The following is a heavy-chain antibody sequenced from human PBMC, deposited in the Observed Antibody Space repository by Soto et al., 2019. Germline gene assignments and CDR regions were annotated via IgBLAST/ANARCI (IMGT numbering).Heavy chain of an antibody. J-gene: IGHJ6*02. CDR3: ARDTGYDYCMDV. Sequence: EVQLVESGGGLVQPGGSLRLSCAASGFTVSSNYMSWVRQAPGKGLEWVSVIYSGGSTYYADSVKGRFTISRDNSKNTMYLQMNSLRAEDTAVYYCARDTGYDYCMDVWGQGTTVTVSS. CDR1: GFTVSSNY. V-gene: IGHV3-66*01. CDR2: IYSGGST.